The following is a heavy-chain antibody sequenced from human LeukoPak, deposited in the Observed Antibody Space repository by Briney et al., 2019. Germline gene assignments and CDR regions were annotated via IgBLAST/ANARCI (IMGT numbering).Heavy chain of an antibody. CDR3: ARDPSTVTTRHLDY. CDR1: GYTFTAYY. Sequence: ASVKVSCKASGYTFTAYYLHWVRQAPGQGLEWTGWINPDSGVTNYAQKFQGRVTMTRDTSISTAYTELSRLKSDDTAVYYCARDPSTVTTRHLDYWAQGTLVTVSS. CDR2: INPDSGVT. D-gene: IGHD4-17*01. J-gene: IGHJ4*02. V-gene: IGHV1-2*02.